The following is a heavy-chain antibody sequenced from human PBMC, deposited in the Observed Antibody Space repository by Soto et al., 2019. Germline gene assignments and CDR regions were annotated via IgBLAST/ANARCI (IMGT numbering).Heavy chain of an antibody. CDR2: IYYSGST. V-gene: IGHV4-31*03. Sequence: PSETLSLTCTVSGGSISSGGYYWSWIRQHPGKGLEWIGYIYYSGSTYYNPSLKSRVTISVDTSKNQFSLKLSSVTAADTAVYYCARIIVLMVYANNYFDYWGQGTLVTVS. CDR1: GGSISSGGYY. J-gene: IGHJ4*02. D-gene: IGHD2-8*01. CDR3: ARIIVLMVYANNYFDY.